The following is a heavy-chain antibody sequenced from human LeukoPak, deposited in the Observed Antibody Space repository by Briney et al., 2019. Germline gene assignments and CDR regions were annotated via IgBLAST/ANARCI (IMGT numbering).Heavy chain of an antibody. CDR3: AKRRLEDSGTYGGGFDF. D-gene: IGHD4-23*01. CDR1: GFTFSSYA. Sequence: GGSLRLSCAASGFTFSSYAMHWVRQAPGKGPEWVAVMSRDVNHKYYADFVKGRFTISRDNSKNTLHLQMNTLTTEDTAVYYCAKRRLEDSGTYGGGFDFWGQGTMVTVSS. J-gene: IGHJ3*01. CDR2: MSRDVNHK. V-gene: IGHV3-30*04.